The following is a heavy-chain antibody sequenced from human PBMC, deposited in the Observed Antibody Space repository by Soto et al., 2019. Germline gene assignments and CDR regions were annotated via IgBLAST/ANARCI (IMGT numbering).Heavy chain of an antibody. J-gene: IGHJ4*02. D-gene: IGHD1-20*01. V-gene: IGHV4-39*01. Sequence: SETLSLTCAVSGASISGSYYYWAWLRQSPGKGPEWIGSVFYTGFTSYNPSLESRVSVSVDTSKSQFSLKLSAVTAADTAVYYCATSQNGYNWNYFDHWGQGALVTVSS. CDR2: VFYTGFT. CDR3: ATSQNGYNWNYFDH. CDR1: GASISGSYYY.